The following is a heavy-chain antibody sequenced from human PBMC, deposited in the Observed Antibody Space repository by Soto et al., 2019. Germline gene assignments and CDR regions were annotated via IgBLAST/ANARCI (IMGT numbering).Heavy chain of an antibody. V-gene: IGHV4-31*03. D-gene: IGHD2-8*01. CDR3: ARVNVNDAFDI. J-gene: IGHJ3*02. CDR2: IYYSGST. Sequence: SETLSLSCTVSGGSISSGGYNWSGIRQHLGKGLEWIGYIYYSGSTYYNPSLKSRVTISVDTSKNQFSLKLSSVTAADTAVYYCARVNVNDAFDIWGQGTMVTVSS. CDR1: GGSISSGGYN.